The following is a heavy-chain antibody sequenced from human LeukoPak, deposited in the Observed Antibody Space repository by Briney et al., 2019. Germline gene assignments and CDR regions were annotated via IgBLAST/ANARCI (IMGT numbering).Heavy chain of an antibody. J-gene: IGHJ3*02. CDR3: ARERRTGDDAFDI. CDR1: GFTFSSYG. Sequence: GGSLRLSCAASGFTFSSYGMHWVRQAPGKGLEWVAFIRYDGSNKYYADSVKGRFTISRDNSKNTLYLQMSSLRAEDTAVYYCARERRTGDDAFDIWSQGTMVTVSS. CDR2: IRYDGSNK. D-gene: IGHD7-27*01. V-gene: IGHV3-30*02.